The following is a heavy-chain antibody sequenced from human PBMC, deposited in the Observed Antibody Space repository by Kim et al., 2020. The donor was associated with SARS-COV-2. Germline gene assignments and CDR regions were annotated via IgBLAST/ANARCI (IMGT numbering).Heavy chain of an antibody. Sequence: ASVKVSCKASGYTFTSYDLNWVRQATGQGLEWMGWMNPNIGNAGYAQKFQGRVTMTMDPSITTAYMELSSLRSEDPAVYYCARGARTISNYDYWAQGTL. D-gene: IGHD3-9*01. J-gene: IGHJ4*02. CDR3: ARGARTISNYDY. V-gene: IGHV1-8*01. CDR1: GYTFTSYD. CDR2: MNPNIGNA.